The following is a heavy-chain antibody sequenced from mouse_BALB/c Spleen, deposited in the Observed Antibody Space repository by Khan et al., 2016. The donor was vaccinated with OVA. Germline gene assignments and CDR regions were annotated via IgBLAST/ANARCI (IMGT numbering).Heavy chain of an antibody. D-gene: IGHD2-14*01. V-gene: IGHV9-4*02. Sequence: QIQLVQSGPGLKKPGETVRISCKASGYTFTTAGMQWVQKMPGKGLKWIGWINTHSGVPKYAEDFKGRFAFSLETSASTAYLQITNLKNEDTATYFCARGGAAYYRNDGGAMEYWGQGTSVTVSS. J-gene: IGHJ4*01. CDR2: INTHSGVP. CDR1: GYTFTTAG. CDR3: ARGGAAYYRNDGGAMEY.